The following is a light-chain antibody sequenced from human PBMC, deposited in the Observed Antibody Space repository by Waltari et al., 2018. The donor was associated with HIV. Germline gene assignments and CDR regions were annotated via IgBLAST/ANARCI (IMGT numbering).Light chain of an antibody. CDR3: MIWHNSVWV. J-gene: IGLJ3*02. CDR2: YKSDSDK. CDR1: SGINVATYR. V-gene: IGLV5-45*02. Sequence: QAVLTQPSSLSASPGASASLTCTFGSGINVATYRIYWYQQKPGSPPQYLLRYKSDSDKHLGSGVSSLFSASNATSANAGILLIAGLQSEDEADYYCMIWHNSVWVFGGGTKLTVL.